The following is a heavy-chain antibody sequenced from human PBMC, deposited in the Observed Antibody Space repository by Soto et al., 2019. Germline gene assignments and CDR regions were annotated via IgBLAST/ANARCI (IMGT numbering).Heavy chain of an antibody. CDR3: TRDDVVLVPSGKAAFYI. Sequence: EVQLVESGGGLVQPGGSLKLSCAASGFTFSDSSIHWVRQASGEGLEWVARVRSGANNYATGYAASVKGRFSISRHDSKNRAYLQMNSLKPEDTAIYYCTRDDVVLVPSGKAAFYIWGQGRTVIVSS. J-gene: IGHJ3*02. V-gene: IGHV3-73*01. CDR1: GFTFSDSS. CDR2: VRSGANNYAT. D-gene: IGHD2-2*01.